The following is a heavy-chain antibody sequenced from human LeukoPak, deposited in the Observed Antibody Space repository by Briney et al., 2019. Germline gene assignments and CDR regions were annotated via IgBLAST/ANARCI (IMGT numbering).Heavy chain of an antibody. Sequence: ASVKVSCKASGGTFSSYAVSWVRQATGQGLEWMGWMNPNSGNTGYAQKFQGRVTMTRNTSISTAYMELSSLRSEDTAVYYCARGGYCSSTSCYGANNWFDPWGQGTLVTVSS. V-gene: IGHV1-8*02. J-gene: IGHJ5*02. CDR1: GGTFSSYA. D-gene: IGHD2-2*01. CDR2: MNPNSGNT. CDR3: ARGGYCSSTSCYGANNWFDP.